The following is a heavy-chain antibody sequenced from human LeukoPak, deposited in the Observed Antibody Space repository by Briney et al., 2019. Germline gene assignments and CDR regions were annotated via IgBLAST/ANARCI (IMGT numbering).Heavy chain of an antibody. D-gene: IGHD4-17*01. CDR1: GFTFSDFY. CDR2: ISSTSSTI. V-gene: IGHV3-11*04. Sequence: KPGGSLRLSCAASGFTFSDFYMTWIRQAPGKGLEWISYISSTSSTIYYADSVKGRFTISRDYAKNSLYLQMNSLGAEDTAVYYCARELYGDYSFDYWGQGTLVTVSS. J-gene: IGHJ4*02. CDR3: ARELYGDYSFDY.